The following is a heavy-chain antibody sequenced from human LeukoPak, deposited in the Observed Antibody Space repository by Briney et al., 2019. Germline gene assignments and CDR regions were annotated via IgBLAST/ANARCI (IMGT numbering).Heavy chain of an antibody. CDR1: GGSISSSSYY. Sequence: SETLSLTCTVSGGSISSSSYYWGWIRQPPGKWLEWIGSIYYSGSTYYNPSLKSRVTISVDTSKNQFSLKLSSVTAADTAVYYCARHGSSFDYYYYYMDVWGKGTTVTVSS. D-gene: IGHD6-13*01. CDR3: ARHGSSFDYYYYYMDV. CDR2: IYYSGST. V-gene: IGHV4-39*01. J-gene: IGHJ6*03.